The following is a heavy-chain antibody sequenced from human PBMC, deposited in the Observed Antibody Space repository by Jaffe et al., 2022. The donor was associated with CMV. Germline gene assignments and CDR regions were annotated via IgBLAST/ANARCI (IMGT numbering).Heavy chain of an antibody. J-gene: IGHJ5*02. Sequence: QLQLQESGPGLVKPSETLSLTCTVSGGSISSSSYYWGWIRQPPGKGLEWIGSIYYSGSTYYNPSLKSRVTISVDTSKNQFSLKLSSVTAADTAVYYCARQGISVLMVYAISINWFDPWGQGTLVTVSS. CDR1: GGSISSSSYY. CDR2: IYYSGST. CDR3: ARQGISVLMVYAISINWFDP. D-gene: IGHD2-8*01. V-gene: IGHV4-39*01.